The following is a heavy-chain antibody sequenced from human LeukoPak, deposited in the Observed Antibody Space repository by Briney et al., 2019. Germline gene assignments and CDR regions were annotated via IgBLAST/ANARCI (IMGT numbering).Heavy chain of an antibody. Sequence: PSETLSLTCTVSGGSISSSSYYWNWIRQPPGTGLEWIGYIYYSGSTNYNPSLKSRVTISVDTSKNQFSLKLSSVTAADTAVYYCAREVVAAAGTVDYWGQGTLVTVSS. J-gene: IGHJ4*02. CDR1: GGSISSSSYY. V-gene: IGHV4-61*01. D-gene: IGHD6-13*01. CDR2: IYYSGST. CDR3: AREVVAAAGTVDY.